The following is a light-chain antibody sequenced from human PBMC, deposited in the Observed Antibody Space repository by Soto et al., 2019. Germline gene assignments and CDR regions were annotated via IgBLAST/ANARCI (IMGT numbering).Light chain of an antibody. CDR1: QSVDSH. V-gene: IGKV3-20*01. CDR3: QQYGSSGT. J-gene: IGKJ1*01. CDR2: GAS. Sequence: IVLTQTPAPLSLSKGERATLSCRASQSVDSHLVWYQQKPGQAPRLLIFGASNRATGIPDRFSGSGSGTDFTLTISRLEPEDFAVYYCQQYGSSGTFGQGTKVDIK.